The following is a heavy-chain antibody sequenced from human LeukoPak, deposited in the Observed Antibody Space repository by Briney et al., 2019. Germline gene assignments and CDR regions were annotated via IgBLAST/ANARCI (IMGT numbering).Heavy chain of an antibody. CDR1: GYSISSGYY. CDR3: ARGGSYYDY. CDR2: IYYSGST. D-gene: IGHD1-26*01. J-gene: IGHJ4*02. V-gene: IGHV4-61*03. Sequence: SETLSLTCNVSGYSISSGYYWGWIRQPPGKGLEWIGYIYYSGSTNYNPSLKSRVTMSVDTSKNHFSLKLSSVTAADTAVYYCARGGSYYDYWGQGTLVAVSS.